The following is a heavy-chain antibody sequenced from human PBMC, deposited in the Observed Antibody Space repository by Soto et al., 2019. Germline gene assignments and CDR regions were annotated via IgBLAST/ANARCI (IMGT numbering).Heavy chain of an antibody. CDR1: GDSISSVDYF. CDR3: ARGRYCLTGRCFPNWFDS. CDR2: IYKSATT. Sequence: SETLSLTCSVSGDSISSVDYFWACIRQPPGQALEYIGYIYKSATTYYNPSFESRVAISLDTSKSQFSLNVTSVTAADTAVYFCARGRYCLTGRCFPNWFDSWGQGTLVTVSS. V-gene: IGHV4-30-4*01. D-gene: IGHD2-15*01. J-gene: IGHJ5*01.